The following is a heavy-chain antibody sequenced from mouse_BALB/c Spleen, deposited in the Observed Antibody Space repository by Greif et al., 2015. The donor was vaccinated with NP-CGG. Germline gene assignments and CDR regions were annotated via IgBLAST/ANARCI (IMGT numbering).Heavy chain of an antibody. CDR1: GYTFTSYW. Sequence: QVQLKESGAELARPGASVKLSCKASGYTFTSYWMQWVKQRPGQGLEWIGAIYPGDGDTRYTQKFKGKATLTADKSSSTAYMHLSSLASEDSAVYYCARLGDDGPYWYFDVWGAGTTVTVSS. D-gene: IGHD4-1*01. V-gene: IGHV1-87*01. CDR2: IYPGDGDT. CDR3: ARLGDDGPYWYFDV. J-gene: IGHJ1*01.